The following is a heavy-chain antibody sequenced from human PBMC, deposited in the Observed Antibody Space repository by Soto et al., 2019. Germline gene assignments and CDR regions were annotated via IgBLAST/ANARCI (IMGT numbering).Heavy chain of an antibody. Sequence: SVKVSCKASGYTFTSYAISWVRQAPGQGLEWMGGIIHIFGTANYAQKFQGRVTITADKSTSTAYMELSSLRSEDTAVYYCATPERGDYYDSRGYQFESWGQGTLVSVSS. CDR3: ATPERGDYYDSRGYQFES. CDR1: GYTFTSYA. J-gene: IGHJ4*02. V-gene: IGHV1-69*06. D-gene: IGHD3-22*01. CDR2: IIHIFGTA.